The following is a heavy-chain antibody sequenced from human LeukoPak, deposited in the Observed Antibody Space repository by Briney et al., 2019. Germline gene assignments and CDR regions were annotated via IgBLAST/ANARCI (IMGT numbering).Heavy chain of an antibody. D-gene: IGHD5-24*01. CDR2: ISYDGSNK. V-gene: IGHV3-30*18. CDR1: GFTFSSYG. Sequence: GGSLRLSCAASGFTFSSYGMQWVRQAPGKGLEWVGVISYDGSNKYYADSVKGRFTISRDNSKNTLYLQMNSLRAEDTAVYYCAKGANLRWLQLYFDYWGQGTLVTVSS. J-gene: IGHJ4*02. CDR3: AKGANLRWLQLYFDY.